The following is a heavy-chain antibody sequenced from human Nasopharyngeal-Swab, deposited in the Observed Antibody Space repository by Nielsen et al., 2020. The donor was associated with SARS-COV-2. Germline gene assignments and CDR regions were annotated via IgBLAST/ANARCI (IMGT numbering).Heavy chain of an antibody. CDR1: GFTFENYA. CDR3: ARIGYSSSSTDY. CDR2: INQDESVK. Sequence: GESLKISCAASGFTFENYAMHWVRQPPGKGLEWVANINQDESVKYYVDSVKGRFTVSRDNAKDSLYLQMNSLRIEDTAVYFCARIGYSSSSTDYWGQGTLVTVSS. D-gene: IGHD6-6*01. J-gene: IGHJ4*02. V-gene: IGHV3-7*01.